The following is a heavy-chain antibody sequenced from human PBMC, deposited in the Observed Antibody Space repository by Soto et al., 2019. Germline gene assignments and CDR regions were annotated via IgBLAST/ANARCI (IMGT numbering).Heavy chain of an antibody. Sequence: SLTCAVSGGSISSSNWWSWVRQPPGKGLEWIGEIYHSGSTNYNPSLKSRVTISVDKSKNQFSLKLSSVTAADTAVYYCARDWVVARGVYYGMDVWGQGTTVTVSS. V-gene: IGHV4-4*02. CDR1: GGSISSSNW. D-gene: IGHD2-15*01. J-gene: IGHJ6*02. CDR2: IYHSGST. CDR3: ARDWVVARGVYYGMDV.